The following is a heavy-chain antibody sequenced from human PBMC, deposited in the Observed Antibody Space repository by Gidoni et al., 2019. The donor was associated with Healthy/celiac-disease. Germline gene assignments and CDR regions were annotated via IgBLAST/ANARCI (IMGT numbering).Heavy chain of an antibody. CDR2: ISYDGSNK. D-gene: IGHD5-12*01. V-gene: IGHV3-30-3*01. CDR3: ARVRAIVASW. Sequence: QVQLVESGGGVVQPGRSLRLSCAASGFTFSSYARHWVRQAPGKGLEWVAVISYDGSNKYYADSVKGRFTISRDNSKNTLYLQMNSLRAEDTAVYYCARVRAIVASWWGQGTLVTVSS. CDR1: GFTFSSYA. J-gene: IGHJ4*02.